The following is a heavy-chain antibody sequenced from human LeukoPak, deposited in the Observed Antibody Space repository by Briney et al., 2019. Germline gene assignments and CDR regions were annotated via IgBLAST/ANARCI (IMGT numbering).Heavy chain of an antibody. CDR3: ATNYYDSSGYYLGEYFHH. CDR1: GYFISSGYY. J-gene: IGHJ1*01. Sequence: PSETLSLTCTVSGYFISSGYYWGWIRQPPGKGLEWIGTIYPSESTDYNPSLKSRVTISLDTSKNQFSLKLSSVTAADTAVYYCATNYYDSSGYYLGEYFHHWGQGTLVTVSS. D-gene: IGHD3-22*01. V-gene: IGHV4-38-2*02. CDR2: IYPSEST.